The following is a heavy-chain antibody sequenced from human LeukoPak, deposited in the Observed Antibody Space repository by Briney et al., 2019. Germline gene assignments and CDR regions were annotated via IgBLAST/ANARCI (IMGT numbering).Heavy chain of an antibody. Sequence: SETLSLTCTVPVGSISSYYWSWIRQPPGKGLEWSGYIYYSGSTNYNPPLKSRVTISVDTSKNQFSLKLSSVTAADTAVYYCARVVDYGDYYFDYWGQGTLVTVSS. CDR3: ARVVDYGDYYFDY. V-gene: IGHV4-59*13. D-gene: IGHD4-17*01. J-gene: IGHJ4*02. CDR2: IYYSGST. CDR1: VGSISSYY.